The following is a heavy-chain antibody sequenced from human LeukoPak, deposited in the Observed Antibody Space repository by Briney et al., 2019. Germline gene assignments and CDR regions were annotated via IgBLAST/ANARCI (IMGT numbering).Heavy chain of an antibody. D-gene: IGHD3-22*01. CDR3: ARAIVVGSPDY. CDR2: ISSSSSTI. V-gene: IGHV3-11*04. CDR1: GFTFSDYY. Sequence: SGGSLRLSCAASGFTFSDYYMSWIRQAPGKGLEWVSYISSSSSTIYYADSVKGRFTISRDNAKNSLYLQMNSLRAEDTAVYYCARAIVVGSPDYWGQGTLVTVSS. J-gene: IGHJ4*02.